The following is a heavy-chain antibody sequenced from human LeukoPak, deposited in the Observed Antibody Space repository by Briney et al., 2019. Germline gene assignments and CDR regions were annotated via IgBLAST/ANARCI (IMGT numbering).Heavy chain of an antibody. J-gene: IGHJ4*02. V-gene: IGHV1-2*06. CDR2: INPNSGGT. D-gene: IGHD5-24*01. CDR3: AGEGRDGYNLPTDY. Sequence: ASVKVSCKASGYTFTGYYMHWLRQAPGQGLEWMGRINPNSGGTNYAQKFQGRVTMTRDTSISTAYMELSRLRSDDTAVYYCAGEGRDGYNLPTDYWGQGTLVTVSS. CDR1: GYTFTGYY.